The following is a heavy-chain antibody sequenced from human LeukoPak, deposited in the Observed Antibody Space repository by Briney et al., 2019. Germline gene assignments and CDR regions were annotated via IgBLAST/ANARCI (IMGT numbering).Heavy chain of an antibody. CDR3: ARARYGSGGYFFDF. CDR1: GFNFNSYW. CDR2: IKQDGSEI. D-gene: IGHD3-10*01. V-gene: IGHV3-7*04. Sequence: PGGSLRLSCAASGFNFNSYWMSWVRQAPGKGLECVANIKQDGSEIYFVDSVKGRFTISRDNAKSSLYLQKNSLRGEDTAVYYCARARYGSGGYFFDFWGQGTLVTVST. J-gene: IGHJ4*02.